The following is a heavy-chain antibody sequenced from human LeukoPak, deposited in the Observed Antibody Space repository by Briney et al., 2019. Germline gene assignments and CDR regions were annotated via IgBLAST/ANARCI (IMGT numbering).Heavy chain of an antibody. J-gene: IGHJ5*02. CDR2: IYYSGST. Sequence: SQTLSLTCTVSGGSISSGGYYWSWIRQHPGKGLEWIGYIYYSGSTYYNPSLKSRVTISVDTSKNQFSLKLSSVTAADTAVYYCARAPYGSGSYKPWGQGTLVTVSS. V-gene: IGHV4-31*03. D-gene: IGHD3-10*01. CDR3: ARAPYGSGSYKP. CDR1: GGSISSGGYY.